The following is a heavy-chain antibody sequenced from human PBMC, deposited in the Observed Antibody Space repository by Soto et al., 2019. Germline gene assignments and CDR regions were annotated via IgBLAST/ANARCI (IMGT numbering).Heavy chain of an antibody. CDR2: MVPVLDRS. CDR3: AGGLGLVVAGTDVAS. CDR1: GGAFNSYA. V-gene: IGHV1-69*01. Sequence: HLVQSGAEMMKPWYSVKVSCQVSGGAFNSYAFSWVRQAPGQGLEWMGGMVPVLDRSYFAPRFHGRVTITADESTNTVYMNLASLTHDDTAVYYCAGGLGLVVAGTDVASWGQGTPVAVSS. J-gene: IGHJ4*02. D-gene: IGHD6-19*01.